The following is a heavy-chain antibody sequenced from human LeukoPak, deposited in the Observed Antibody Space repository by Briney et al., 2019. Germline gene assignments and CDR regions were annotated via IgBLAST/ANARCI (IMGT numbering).Heavy chain of an antibody. CDR1: GGSITNTNY. Sequence: PSETLSLTCGVSGGSITNTNYWTWVRQPPGKGLEWIGEVNLQGSTNYNPSLMGRVAISVDTSENHISLQLTSVTAAYTAVYYCAREGGPYRPLDYSGQGTLVTVSS. CDR2: VNLQGST. J-gene: IGHJ4*02. V-gene: IGHV4-4*02. CDR3: AREGGPYRPLDY.